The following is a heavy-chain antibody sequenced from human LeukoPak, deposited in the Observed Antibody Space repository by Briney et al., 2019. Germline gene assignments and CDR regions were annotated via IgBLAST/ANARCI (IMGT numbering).Heavy chain of an antibody. Sequence: GASVKVSCKASGGTFSSYAISWVRQAPGQGLEWMGGIIPIFGTANYAQKFQGRVTITADKSTSTAYMELSSLRAEDTAVYYCARVSGRFRNSRPSDYWGQGTLVTVSS. J-gene: IGHJ4*02. CDR3: ARVSGRFRNSRPSDY. CDR2: IIPIFGTA. D-gene: IGHD6-13*01. CDR1: GGTFSSYA. V-gene: IGHV1-69*06.